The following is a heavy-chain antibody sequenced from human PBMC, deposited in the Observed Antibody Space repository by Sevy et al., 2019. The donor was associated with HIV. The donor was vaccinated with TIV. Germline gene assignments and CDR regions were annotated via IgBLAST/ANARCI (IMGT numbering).Heavy chain of an antibody. V-gene: IGHV3-30-3*01. D-gene: IGHD5-12*01. CDR1: GFTFSSYA. CDR2: ISYDGSNK. CDR3: ARGGWLRLRGNWFDP. Sequence: GGCLRLSCAASGFTFSSYAMHWVRQAPGKGLEWVAVISYDGSNKYYADSVKGRFTISRDNSKNTLYLQMNSLRAEDTAVYYCARGGWLRLRGNWFDPWGQGTLVTVSS. J-gene: IGHJ5*02.